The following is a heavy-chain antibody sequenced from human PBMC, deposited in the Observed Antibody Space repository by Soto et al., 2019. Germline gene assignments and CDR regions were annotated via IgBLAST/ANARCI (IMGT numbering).Heavy chain of an antibody. D-gene: IGHD2-15*01. V-gene: IGHV3-11*01. CDR1: GFTFSDYY. CDR3: ARASYLEVDYYYYYMDV. CDR2: ISSSGSTI. J-gene: IGHJ6*03. Sequence: GGSLRLSCAASGFTFSDYYMSCIRQAPGKGLEWVSYISSSGSTIYYADSVKGRFTISRDNAKNSLYLQMNSLRAEDTAVYYCARASYLEVDYYYYYMDVWGKGTTVTVSS.